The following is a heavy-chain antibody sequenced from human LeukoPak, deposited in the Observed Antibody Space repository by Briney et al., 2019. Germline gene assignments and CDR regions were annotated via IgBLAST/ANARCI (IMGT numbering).Heavy chain of an antibody. CDR3: ARGVGYYYAFDI. CDR1: GYTFTGYY. D-gene: IGHD3-22*01. J-gene: IGHJ3*02. V-gene: IGHV1-2*06. CDR2: INPNSGGT. Sequence: ASVKVSCKASGYTFTGYYMHWVRQAPGQGPEWMGRINPNSGGTNYAQKFQGRVTMTRDTSISTAYMELSRLRSDDTAVYYCARGVGYYYAFDIWGQGTMVTASS.